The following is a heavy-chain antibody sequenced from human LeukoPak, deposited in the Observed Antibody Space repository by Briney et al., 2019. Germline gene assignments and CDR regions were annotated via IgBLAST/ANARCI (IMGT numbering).Heavy chain of an antibody. CDR3: ARESTSDAFDI. CDR1: GGSISYYY. J-gene: IGHJ3*02. CDR2: IYYSGST. Sequence: SETLSLTCTVSGGSISYYYWSWLRQPPGKGLEWIAYIYYSGSTNYNPSLKSRVTISVDTSKNQFSLRLTSVTAADTAVYYCARESTSDAFDIWGQGTMVTVSS. D-gene: IGHD4-4*01. V-gene: IGHV4-59*01.